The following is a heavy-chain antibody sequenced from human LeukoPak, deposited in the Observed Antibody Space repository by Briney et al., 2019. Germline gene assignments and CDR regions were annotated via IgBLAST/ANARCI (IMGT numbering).Heavy chain of an antibody. V-gene: IGHV3-11*04. CDR3: AGAPGGYYDSSGHFGYWLDP. J-gene: IGHJ5*02. Sequence: GGSLRLSCTASGFTFSDYYMSWIRQAPGKGLEWVSNIRSSGSAMYYADSVKGRFTISRDNAQNSLYLQMNSLGVEDTAVYYCAGAPGGYYDSSGHFGYWLDPWGQGTLVTVSS. CDR2: IRSSGSAM. D-gene: IGHD3-22*01. CDR1: GFTFSDYY.